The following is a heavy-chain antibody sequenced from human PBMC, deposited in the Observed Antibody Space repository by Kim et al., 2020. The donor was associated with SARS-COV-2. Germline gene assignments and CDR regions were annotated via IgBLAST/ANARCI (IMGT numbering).Heavy chain of an antibody. CDR3: ARGRDFWSGYYRY. Sequence: SETLSLTCAVYGGSFSGYYWSWIRQPPGKGLEWIGEINHSGSTNYNPSLKSRVTISVDTSKNQFSLKLSSVTAADTAVNYCARGRDFWSGYYRYWGQGTLVTVSS. D-gene: IGHD3-3*01. CDR2: INHSGST. J-gene: IGHJ4*02. CDR1: GGSFSGYY. V-gene: IGHV4-34*01.